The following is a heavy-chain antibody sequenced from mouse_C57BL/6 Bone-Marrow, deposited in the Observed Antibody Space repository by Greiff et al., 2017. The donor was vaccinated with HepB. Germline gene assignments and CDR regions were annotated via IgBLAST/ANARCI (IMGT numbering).Heavy chain of an antibody. CDR1: GYTFTSYW. Sequence: QVQLKQSGAELVRPGTSVKLSCKASGYTFTSYWMHWVKQRPGQGLEWIGVIDPSDSYTNYNQKFKGKATLTVDTSSSTAYMQLSSLTSEDSAVYYCARGYYGTPFAYWGQGTLVTVSA. J-gene: IGHJ3*01. D-gene: IGHD1-1*01. CDR2: IDPSDSYT. CDR3: ARGYYGTPFAY. V-gene: IGHV1-59*01.